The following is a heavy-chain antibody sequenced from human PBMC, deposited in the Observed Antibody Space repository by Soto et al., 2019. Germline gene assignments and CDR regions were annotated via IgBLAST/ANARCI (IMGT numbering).Heavy chain of an antibody. CDR1: GFTFSSYG. CDR3: ANDYGDYAPFDY. CDR2: ISYDGSNK. J-gene: IGHJ4*02. D-gene: IGHD4-17*01. Sequence: GGSLRLSCAASGFTFSSYGMHWARQAPGKGLEWVAVISYDGSNKYYADSVKGRFTISRDNSKNTLYLQMNSLRAEDTAVYYCANDYGDYAPFDYWGQGTPVTVSS. V-gene: IGHV3-30*18.